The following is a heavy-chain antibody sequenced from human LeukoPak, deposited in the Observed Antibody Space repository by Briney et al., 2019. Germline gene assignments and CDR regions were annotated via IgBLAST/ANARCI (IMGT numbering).Heavy chain of an antibody. CDR3: AKVGGSTCSSTSCFLGRMGFDY. V-gene: IGHV3-23*01. CDR2: ISGSGGNT. Sequence: GGSLRLSCAASGFTFRSYAMSWVRQAPGTGLKWVSSISGSGGNTYYADSVKGRFTISRDNYKNALYLQLNSLRADDTAVYYSAKVGGSTCSSTSCFLGRMGFDYWGQGTLVTVSS. J-gene: IGHJ4*02. D-gene: IGHD2-2*01. CDR1: GFTFRSYA.